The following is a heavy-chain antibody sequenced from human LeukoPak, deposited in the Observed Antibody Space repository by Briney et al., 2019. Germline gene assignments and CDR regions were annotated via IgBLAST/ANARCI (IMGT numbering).Heavy chain of an antibody. CDR3: ASDVDTAMGGTY. V-gene: IGHV4-34*01. Sequence: SETLSLTCAVYGGSFGGYYWNWIRQPPGKGLERIGEINHSGSTNYNPSLKSRVTISVDTSKNQFSLKLSSVTAADTAVYYCASDVDTAMGGTYWGQGTLVTVSS. CDR2: INHSGST. J-gene: IGHJ4*02. D-gene: IGHD5-18*01. CDR1: GGSFGGYY.